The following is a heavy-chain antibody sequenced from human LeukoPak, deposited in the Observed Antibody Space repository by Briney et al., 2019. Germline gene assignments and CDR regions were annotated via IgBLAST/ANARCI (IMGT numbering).Heavy chain of an antibody. CDR3: ARGDRGARDTNPWAKYYFDY. J-gene: IGHJ4*02. D-gene: IGHD2-8*01. Sequence: MTSETLSLTCAVYGGSFSGYYWSWIRQPPGKGLEWIGEINHSGSTNYNPSLKCRVTISVDTSKNQFSLKLSSVTAADTAVYYCARGDRGARDTNPWAKYYFDYWGQGTLVTVSS. CDR2: INHSGST. CDR1: GGSFSGYY. V-gene: IGHV4-34*01.